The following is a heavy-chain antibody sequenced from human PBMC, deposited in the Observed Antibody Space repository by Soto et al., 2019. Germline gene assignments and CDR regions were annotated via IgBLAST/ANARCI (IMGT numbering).Heavy chain of an antibody. CDR2: LWYDGSNK. CDR1: VFTFSNYG. CDR3: ASDIVGTMDYSMGV. D-gene: IGHD1-26*01. V-gene: IGHV3-33*01. Sequence: PVGSLRLSCASSVFTFSNYGMHCVRHSPGKGLEWVAVLWYDGSNKNYADSVKGRFTISRDNSKNTLFLQMNSLRVEDTAVYYCASDIVGTMDYSMGVWGQGTTVTVSS. J-gene: IGHJ6*01.